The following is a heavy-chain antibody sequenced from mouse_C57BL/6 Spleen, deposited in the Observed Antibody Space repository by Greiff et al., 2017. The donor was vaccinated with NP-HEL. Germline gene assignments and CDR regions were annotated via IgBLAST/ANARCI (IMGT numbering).Heavy chain of an antibody. CDR3: ARGYYGSRGRYFDY. V-gene: IGHV1-55*01. J-gene: IGHJ2*01. D-gene: IGHD1-1*01. CDR1: GYTFTSYW. CDR2: IYPGSGST. Sequence: VQLQQPGAELVKPGASVKMSCKASGYTFTSYWITWVKQRPGQGLEWIGDIYPGSGSTNYNEKFKSKATLTVDTSSSTAYMQLSSLTSEDSAVYYCARGYYGSRGRYFDYWGQGTTLTVSS.